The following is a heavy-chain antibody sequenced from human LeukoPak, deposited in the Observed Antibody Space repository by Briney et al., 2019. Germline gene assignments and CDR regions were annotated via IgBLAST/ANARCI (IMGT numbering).Heavy chain of an antibody. CDR2: ISGSSDTT. D-gene: IGHD6-13*01. V-gene: IGHV3-23*01. J-gene: IGHJ4*02. CDR3: ARGAISTWYTD. CDR1: GSTFSSYA. Sequence: GGSLRLSCAASGSTFSSYAMSWVRQAPGKGLEWVSLISGSSDTTYYADSVKGRSTVSRDSSKNTLYLQMNSLRAEDTAVYYCARGAISTWYTDWGQGTLVTVSS.